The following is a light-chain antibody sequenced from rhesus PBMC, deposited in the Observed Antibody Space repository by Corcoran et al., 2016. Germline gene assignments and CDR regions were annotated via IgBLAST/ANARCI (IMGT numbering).Light chain of an antibody. CDR3: QHYYSTPYS. Sequence: DIQMTQSPSSLSASVGDRVTITCRASQGITNDLAWYQQKPGETPKLLIYEASSLQSGIPSRFSGSGSGTDFTLTISSLQSEAFATYYCQHYYSTPYSFGQWTKVEIK. J-gene: IGKJ2*01. V-gene: IGKV1-25*01. CDR2: EAS. CDR1: QGITND.